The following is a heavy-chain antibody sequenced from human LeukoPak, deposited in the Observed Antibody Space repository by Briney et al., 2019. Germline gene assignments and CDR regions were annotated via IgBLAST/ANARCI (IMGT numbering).Heavy chain of an antibody. D-gene: IGHD1-26*01. CDR1: GGSISSYY. CDR3: ARARVGARHDY. Sequence: SETLSLTCTVSGGSISSYYWSWIRQPPGKGLEWIGYIYYSGSTNYNPSLKSRVTISVDTSKNQFSLKLISVAAADTAVYYCARARVGARHDYWGQGPLVTVSS. V-gene: IGHV4-59*01. J-gene: IGHJ4*02. CDR2: IYYSGST.